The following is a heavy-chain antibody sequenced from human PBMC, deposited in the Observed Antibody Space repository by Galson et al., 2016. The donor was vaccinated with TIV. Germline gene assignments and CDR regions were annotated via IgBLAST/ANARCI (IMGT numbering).Heavy chain of an antibody. V-gene: IGHV1-18*01. CDR2: IRVFDGNI. J-gene: IGHJ4*02. CDR1: GFTFTSFG. Sequence: SVKVSCKASGFTFTSFGITWLRQAPGQGLEWVGWIRVFDGNIKYAQKLQGRVTMTVDTTTSTAYMELRSLRSDDTAVYFCARSPPMYFSSLPFDFGGQGTLVTVSS. CDR3: ARSPPMYFSSLPFDF. D-gene: IGHD2-2*01.